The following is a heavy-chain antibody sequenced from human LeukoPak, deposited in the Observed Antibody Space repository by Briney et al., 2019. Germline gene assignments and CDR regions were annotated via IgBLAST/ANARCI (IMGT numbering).Heavy chain of an antibody. D-gene: IGHD5-18*01. V-gene: IGHV1-8*03. J-gene: IGHJ4*02. CDR2: MNPNTGNA. CDR3: ARVGRAMVPEGYYFDY. Sequence: ASVKVSCKASGYTFTNFDINWVRQATGQGLEWMGWMNPNTGNAGYAQKFQGRVTITWDAPISTAYMDLSSLRYEDTAVYYCARVGRAMVPEGYYFDYWGQGTLVTVSP. CDR1: GYTFTNFD.